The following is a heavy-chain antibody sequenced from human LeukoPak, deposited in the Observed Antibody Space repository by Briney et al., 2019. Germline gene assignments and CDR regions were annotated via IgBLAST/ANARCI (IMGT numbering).Heavy chain of an antibody. V-gene: IGHV1-2*02. CDR1: GYTFTGYY. D-gene: IGHD6-25*01. CDR3: ARSSSSVGWFDP. CDR2: INPNSGGT. Sequence: ASVKVSCKASGYTFTGYYMHWVRQAPGQGLEWMGWINPNSGGTNYAQKFQGRVTMTRDTSISTAYMELSRLRSDDTAVYYCARSSSSVGWFDPWGRGTLVTVSS. J-gene: IGHJ5*02.